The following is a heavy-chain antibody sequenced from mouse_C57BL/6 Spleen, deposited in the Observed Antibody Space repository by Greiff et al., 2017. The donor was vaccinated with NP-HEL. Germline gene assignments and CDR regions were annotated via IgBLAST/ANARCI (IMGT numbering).Heavy chain of an antibody. V-gene: IGHV1-55*01. CDR3: ARRIDYYAMDY. J-gene: IGHJ4*01. Sequence: QVQLQQPGAELVKPGASVKMSCKASGYTFTSYWITWVKPRPGQGLEWIGDIYPGSGSTNYNEKFKSKATLTVDTSSSTAYMQLSSLTSEDSAVYYCARRIDYYAMDYWGQGTSVTVSS. CDR2: IYPGSGST. CDR1: GYTFTSYW.